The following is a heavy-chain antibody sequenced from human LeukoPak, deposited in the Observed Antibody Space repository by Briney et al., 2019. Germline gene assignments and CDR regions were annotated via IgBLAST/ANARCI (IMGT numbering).Heavy chain of an antibody. CDR2: ISSSGSTI. D-gene: IGHD3-10*01. Sequence: PGGSLRLSCAASGFTFSDYYMSWIRQAPGKGLEWVSYISSSGSTIYYADSVKGRFTISRDNAKNSLYLQMNSLRAEDTALYYCARATYYYGSGSYYAGAQSYWGQGTLVTVSS. CDR3: ARATYYYGSGSYYAGAQSY. CDR1: GFTFSDYY. V-gene: IGHV3-11*01. J-gene: IGHJ4*02.